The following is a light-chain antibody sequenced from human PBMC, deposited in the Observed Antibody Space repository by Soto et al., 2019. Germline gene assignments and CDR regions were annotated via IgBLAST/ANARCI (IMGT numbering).Light chain of an antibody. CDR3: QQYNNWPRT. J-gene: IGKJ1*01. Sequence: IVMTQSPATLSVSPGERDTLSCRASQSVSSNLAWYQQKPGQAPRLLIYGASTRATGIPARFSGSGSGTEFTLTISSLQSEDFAVYYCQQYNNWPRTFGQGTKV. CDR1: QSVSSN. CDR2: GAS. V-gene: IGKV3-15*01.